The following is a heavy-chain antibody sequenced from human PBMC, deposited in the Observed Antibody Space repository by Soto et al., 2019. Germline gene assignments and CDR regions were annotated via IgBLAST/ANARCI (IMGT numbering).Heavy chain of an antibody. D-gene: IGHD1-26*01. V-gene: IGHV3-7*01. CDR1: GFTFSSYW. CDR3: ARDTEYSGSYLYYYYGMDV. Sequence: GGSLRLSCAASGFTFSSYWMSWVRQAPGKGLEWVANIKQDGSEKYYVDSVKGRFTISRDNAKNSLYLQMNSRRAEDTAVYYCARDTEYSGSYLYYYYGMDVWGQGTTVTVSS. J-gene: IGHJ6*02. CDR2: IKQDGSEK.